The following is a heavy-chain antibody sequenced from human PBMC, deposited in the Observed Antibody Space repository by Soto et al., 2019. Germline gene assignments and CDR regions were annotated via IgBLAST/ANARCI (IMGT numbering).Heavy chain of an antibody. Sequence: GGSLSLSCAASGFTFSSYGMHWVRQAPGKGLEWVAVISYDGSNKYYADSVKGRFTISRDNSKNTLYLQMNSPRAEDTAVYYCAKDLGTVTTLAVFDYWGQGTLVTAPQ. CDR2: ISYDGSNK. CDR3: AKDLGTVTTLAVFDY. D-gene: IGHD4-17*01. V-gene: IGHV3-30*18. J-gene: IGHJ4*02. CDR1: GFTFSSYG.